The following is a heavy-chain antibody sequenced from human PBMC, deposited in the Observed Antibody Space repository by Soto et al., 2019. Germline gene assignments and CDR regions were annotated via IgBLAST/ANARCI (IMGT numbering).Heavy chain of an antibody. D-gene: IGHD3-10*01. V-gene: IGHV1-3*01. CDR3: ARVPPWGNSAGDYYIQHYDS. J-gene: IGHJ4*02. CDR2: INGGSGNT. Sequence: GASVKVSCKSSGFTFTSYAIHWLRQAPGQRPQWMGWINGGSGNTKYSQDFQCRVTFTRDTFATTAYLELSSLRSEDTAVYYCARVPPWGNSAGDYYIQHYDSWGQGTPVTVSS. CDR1: GFTFTSYA.